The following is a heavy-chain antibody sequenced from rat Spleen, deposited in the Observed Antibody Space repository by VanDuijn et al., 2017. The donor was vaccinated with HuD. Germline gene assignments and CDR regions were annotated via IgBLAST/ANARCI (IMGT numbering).Heavy chain of an antibody. J-gene: IGHJ1*01. V-gene: IGHV5-27*01. CDR1: GFTFSNSY. Sequence: EVQLVESGGGLVQPGRSLKLSCAASGFTFSNSYMAWVRQAPTKGLEWVAYINTGGGITYYRDSVKGRFTPSRDDAKSTLYLQMDSLRSEDTATYYCTTARKTPSYCYFDFWAQEPWSPCPQ. CDR2: INTGGGIT. CDR3: TTARKTPSYCYFDF. D-gene: IGHD3-1*01.